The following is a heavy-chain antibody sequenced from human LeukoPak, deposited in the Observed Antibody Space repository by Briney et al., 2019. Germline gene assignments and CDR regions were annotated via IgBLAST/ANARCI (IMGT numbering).Heavy chain of an antibody. J-gene: IGHJ4*02. Sequence: SETLSLTCTVSGGSISSGGYYWSWIRQPPGKGLEWIGEINHSGSTNYNPSLKSRVTISVDTSKNQFSLKLSSVTAADTAVYYCAREGEYGGAIDYWGQGTLVTVSS. CDR3: AREGEYGGAIDY. CDR1: GGSISSGGYY. CDR2: INHSGST. V-gene: IGHV4-61*08. D-gene: IGHD4/OR15-4a*01.